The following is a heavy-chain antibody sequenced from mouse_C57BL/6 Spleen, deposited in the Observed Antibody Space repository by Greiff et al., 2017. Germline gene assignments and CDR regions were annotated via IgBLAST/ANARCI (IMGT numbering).Heavy chain of an antibody. J-gene: IGHJ3*01. V-gene: IGHV1-69*01. CDR1: GYTFTSYW. CDR2: IDPSDSYT. Sequence: QVQLQQPGAELVMPGASVKLSCKASGYTFTSYWMHWVKQRPGQGLEWIGEIDPSDSYTNYNQKFKGKSTLTVDKSSSTAYMQLSSLTSEDSAVYYCARQGYSWFAYWGQGTLVTGSA. D-gene: IGHD2-3*01. CDR3: ARQGYSWFAY.